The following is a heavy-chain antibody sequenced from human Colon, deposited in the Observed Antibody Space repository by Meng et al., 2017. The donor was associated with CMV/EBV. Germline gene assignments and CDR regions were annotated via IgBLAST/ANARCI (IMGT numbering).Heavy chain of an antibody. J-gene: IGHJ6*02. D-gene: IGHD5-12*01. CDR2: IFNSGT. CDR1: GDSLSNDY. V-gene: IGHV4-59*01. Sequence: SETLSLTCTVSGDSLSNDYWTWMRQPPGKGLEWIGYIFNSGTNYNPSLKSRVTISLDTSKNQFSLKLNSATAADTAVYYCARMGSGYDYDYYYGVDVWGQGTTVTVSS. CDR3: ARMGSGYDYDYYYGVDV.